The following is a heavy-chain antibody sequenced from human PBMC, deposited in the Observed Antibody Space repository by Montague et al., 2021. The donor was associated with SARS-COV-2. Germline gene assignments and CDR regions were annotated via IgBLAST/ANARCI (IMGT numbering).Heavy chain of an antibody. D-gene: IGHD4-11*01. Sequence: SLRLSCAASGFTFSSYAMSWDRQAPGKGLEWVSAISGSGGNTYYXDSVKGRFTISRDNSKNTLYVQMNRLRAEDTAVYYCAKDTGRRNYFDYWGQGTLVTVSS. CDR3: AKDTGRRNYFDY. CDR1: GFTFSSYA. V-gene: IGHV3-23*01. J-gene: IGHJ4*02. CDR2: ISGSGGNT.